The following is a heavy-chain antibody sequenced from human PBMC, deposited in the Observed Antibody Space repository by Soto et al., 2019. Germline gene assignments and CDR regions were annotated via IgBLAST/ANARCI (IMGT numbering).Heavy chain of an antibody. CDR1: GGSIRSNNR. CDR2: IFHSGST. V-gene: IGHV4-4*02. D-gene: IGHD3-10*01. CDR3: ARDRATYYYGSGSYSYFDY. Sequence: SETLSLTFAVSGGSIRSNNRWGWVPQPPGKGLEWIGEIFHSGSTNYNPSLKTRVTISVDKSKNQFSLKLSSVTAADTAVYYCARDRATYYYGSGSYSYFDYWGQGTLVTVSS. J-gene: IGHJ4*02.